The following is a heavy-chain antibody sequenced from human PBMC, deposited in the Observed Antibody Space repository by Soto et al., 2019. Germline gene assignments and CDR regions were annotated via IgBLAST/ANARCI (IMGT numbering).Heavy chain of an antibody. CDR2: IKEDGSEK. CDR1: GFTFSYYW. V-gene: IGHV3-7*03. D-gene: IGHD6-19*01. CDR3: ARDQVAVADRGIDY. Sequence: EVQLVESGGGLVQPAGSLRLSCAASGFTFSYYWMSWVRQAPGKGLEWVANIKEDGSEKYYVDSVKGRFTISRDNAKNSLFLQMNSLRAEDTAVYYCARDQVAVADRGIDYWGQGTLVTVSS. J-gene: IGHJ4*02.